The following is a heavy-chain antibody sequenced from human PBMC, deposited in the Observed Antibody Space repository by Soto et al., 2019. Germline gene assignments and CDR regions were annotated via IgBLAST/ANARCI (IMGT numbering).Heavy chain of an antibody. Sequence: EVQLVESGGGLVQPGRSLRLSCAASGFTFDNYAMYWVRQAPGKGLEWVSGISWNRGTIGYADSVKGRFTISRDNAKNSLYVQMNSLRAEDTALYYCAKSTGGSANGMDVWGQGTTVTVSS. D-gene: IGHD2-8*02. V-gene: IGHV3-9*01. CDR2: ISWNRGTI. CDR3: AKSTGGSANGMDV. CDR1: GFTFDNYA. J-gene: IGHJ6*02.